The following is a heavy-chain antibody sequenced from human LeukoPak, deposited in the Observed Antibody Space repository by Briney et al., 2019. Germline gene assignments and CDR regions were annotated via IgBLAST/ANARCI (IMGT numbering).Heavy chain of an antibody. CDR2: AHRSGST. CDR1: GGSFTDYY. CDR3: ARVRIIMVRVVVFDY. Sequence: PSETLSLTCGVSGGSFTDYYWTSIRQSPGKGLEWIGDAHRSGSTNYNPSLESRVTILVDKSKDQFSLKLNSVTAADTAVYYCARVRIIMVRVVVFDYWGLGSLVTVSS. D-gene: IGHD3-10*01. V-gene: IGHV4-34*01. J-gene: IGHJ4*02.